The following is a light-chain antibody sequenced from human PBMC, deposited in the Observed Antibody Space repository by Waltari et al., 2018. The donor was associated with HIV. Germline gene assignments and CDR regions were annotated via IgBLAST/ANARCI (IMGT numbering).Light chain of an antibody. Sequence: DIQMTQSPSSLSASIGDRVTLTCRASQNIRSYLNWYQQKPGKAPRFLIYAASSLQSGVPATFSGSGSGTDFTLTSSSLQREDFATYYGQQSFNTPLTGGGGTKVEIK. V-gene: IGKV1-39*01. CDR1: QNIRSY. J-gene: IGKJ4*01. CDR2: AAS. CDR3: QQSFNTPLT.